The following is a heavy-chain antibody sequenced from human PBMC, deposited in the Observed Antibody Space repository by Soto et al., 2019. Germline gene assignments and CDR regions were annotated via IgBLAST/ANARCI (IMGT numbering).Heavy chain of an antibody. CDR3: ARAYRHSGYSSSWVFDS. V-gene: IGHV4-31*03. CDR1: GGSINSGGYY. CDR2: IYYSGST. J-gene: IGHJ4*02. Sequence: QVQLQESGPGLVKPSQTLSLICTVSGGSINSGGYYWSWIRRHPGKGLEWIGYIYYSGSTYYNPFLRSRVTISAGASENQSSLKLSSVTAADTAVYFCARAYRHSGYSSSWVFDSWGQGTLVNVSS. D-gene: IGHD6-13*01.